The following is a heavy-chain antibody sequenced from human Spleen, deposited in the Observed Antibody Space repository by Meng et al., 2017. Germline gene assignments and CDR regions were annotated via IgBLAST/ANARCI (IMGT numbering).Heavy chain of an antibody. Sequence: VQLQPWGAGLLKPSETLSLTCVVYGGSFSGYYWSWIRQPPGKGLEWIGEINHSGSTNYNPSLKSRVTISVDTSKNQFSLKLSSVTAADTAVYYCARGGDIVATITLDYWGQGTLVTVSS. CDR1: GGSFSGYY. CDR2: INHSGST. CDR3: ARGGDIVATITLDY. D-gene: IGHD5-12*01. J-gene: IGHJ4*02. V-gene: IGHV4-34*01.